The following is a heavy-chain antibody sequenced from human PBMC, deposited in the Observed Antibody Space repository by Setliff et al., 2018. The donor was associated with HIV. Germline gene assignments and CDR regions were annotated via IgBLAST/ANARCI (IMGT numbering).Heavy chain of an antibody. Sequence: PSETLSLTCAVYGGSLSGYHWSWIRQSPGKGLEWIGEINHSGSTNYNPSLKSRVIISIDTSKKQFSLKLTSVTAADTATYYCAAPRGMSTIFAYWGQGSLVTVSS. V-gene: IGHV4-34*01. CDR1: GGSLSGYH. J-gene: IGHJ4*02. CDR3: AAPRGMSTIFAY. D-gene: IGHD1-26*01. CDR2: INHSGST.